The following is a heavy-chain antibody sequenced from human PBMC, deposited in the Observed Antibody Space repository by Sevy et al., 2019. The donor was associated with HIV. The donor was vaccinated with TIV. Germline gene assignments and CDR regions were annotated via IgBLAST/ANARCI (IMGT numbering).Heavy chain of an antibody. CDR1: GGSISSNSYY. V-gene: IGHV4-39*01. CDR3: ARLNYGDYSNYFDP. J-gene: IGHJ5*02. CDR2: IYYSGTT. Sequence: SETLSLTCTVSGGSISSNSYYWVWIRQPPGKGLEWIGSIYYSGTTYYNPSLKSRVTISIDTSKTQFSLKLSSVTAADTAIFYCARLNYGDYSNYFDPWGQGSPVTVSS. D-gene: IGHD4-17*01.